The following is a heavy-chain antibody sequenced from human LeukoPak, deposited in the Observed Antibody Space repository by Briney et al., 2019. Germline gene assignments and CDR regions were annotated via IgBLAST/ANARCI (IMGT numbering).Heavy chain of an antibody. J-gene: IGHJ4*02. Sequence: SVTVSFKASGGTFSSYAISWVRQAPGQGLEWMGGIIPIFGTANYAQKFQGRVTITADESTSTAYMELSSLRSEDTAVYYCARDVYGDYYFDYWGQGTLVTVSS. V-gene: IGHV1-69*13. D-gene: IGHD4-17*01. CDR2: IIPIFGTA. CDR1: GGTFSSYA. CDR3: ARDVYGDYYFDY.